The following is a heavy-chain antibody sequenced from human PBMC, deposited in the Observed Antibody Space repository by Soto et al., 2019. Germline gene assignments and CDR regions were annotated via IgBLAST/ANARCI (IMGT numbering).Heavy chain of an antibody. CDR2: IYWDDDK. V-gene: IGHV2-5*02. D-gene: IGHD2-2*01. Sequence: QITLKESGPALVKPTQTLTLTCTFSGFSLTTNGVGVGWIRQPPGKALEWLALIYWDDDKRYSPSLKSRLTIAKETSKNQVVLTMANMDPVDTATYYCANRRGAPGHFESWGQGTLVTVTS. J-gene: IGHJ4*02. CDR1: GFSLTTNGVG. CDR3: ANRRGAPGHFES.